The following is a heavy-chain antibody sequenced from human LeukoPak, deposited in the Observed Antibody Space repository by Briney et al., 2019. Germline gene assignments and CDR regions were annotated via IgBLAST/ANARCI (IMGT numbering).Heavy chain of an antibody. J-gene: IGHJ4*02. Sequence: PGGSLRLSCAASGFSFSNHAMTWVRQAPGKGLEWVSTISGSGDTTYYADSVKGRFTISGDNSKNTLYLQMSSLRAEDTALYYCARRGPNWGFFDYWGRGTLVTASS. CDR3: ARRGPNWGFFDY. D-gene: IGHD7-27*01. CDR1: GFSFSNHA. V-gene: IGHV3-23*01. CDR2: ISGSGDTT.